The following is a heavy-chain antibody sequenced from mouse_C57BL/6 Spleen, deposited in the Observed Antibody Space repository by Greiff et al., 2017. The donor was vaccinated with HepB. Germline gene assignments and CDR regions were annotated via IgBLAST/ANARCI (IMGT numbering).Heavy chain of an antibody. J-gene: IGHJ4*01. CDR3: ASFVYYFALGY. V-gene: IGHV1-64*01. Sequence: QVQLQQPGAELVKPGASVKLSCKASGYTFTSYWMHWVKQRPGQGLEWIGMIHPNSGSTNYNEKFKSKATLTVDTSSSTAYMQLSSLTSEDSAVYYCASFVYYFALGYWGQGTTVTVSS. CDR2: IHPNSGST. CDR1: GYTFTSYW.